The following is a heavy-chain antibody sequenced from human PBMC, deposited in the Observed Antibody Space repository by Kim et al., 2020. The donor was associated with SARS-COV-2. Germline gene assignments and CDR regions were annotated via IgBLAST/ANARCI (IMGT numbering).Heavy chain of an antibody. CDR2: IKSDGSSI. CDR1: GFSFSDYY. V-gene: IGHV3-11*01. J-gene: IGHJ4*02. Sequence: GGSLRLSCAASGFSFSDYYMSWIRQAPGKGLEWVAYIKSDGSSIKYADAVNGRVTISRDNAKKSLSLQMKSLTPEDTAVDDCLREPSNWGQGTLGTVSS. CDR3: LREPSN.